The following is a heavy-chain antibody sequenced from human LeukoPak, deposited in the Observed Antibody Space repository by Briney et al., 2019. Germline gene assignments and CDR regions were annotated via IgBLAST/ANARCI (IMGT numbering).Heavy chain of an antibody. CDR3: ARDLASGGWTLEFDY. V-gene: IGHV1-18*01. D-gene: IGHD1-1*01. CDR2: ISSHTGNT. J-gene: IGHJ4*02. Sequence: ASVKLSCKSSGYTFSTYGVTWVRHPPGPGFQRMGWISSHTGNTKYAENFQGRISLTTDTSATTAYMELRSLTSDDTAVYYCARDLASGGWTLEFDYWGQGSLVTVAS. CDR1: GYTFSTYG.